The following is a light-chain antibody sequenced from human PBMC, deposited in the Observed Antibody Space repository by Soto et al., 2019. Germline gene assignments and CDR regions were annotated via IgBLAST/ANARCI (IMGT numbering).Light chain of an antibody. V-gene: IGKV3-11*01. CDR1: QSVSSY. CDR3: QQRSDWPIT. Sequence: EIVLTQSPAILSLSPGERATLSCRASQSVSSYLTWYQQKPGQAPSLLIYAASNRATGIPARFSRSGSGTDFTLTISSLEPEDSAVYYCQQRSDWPITSGGGTKVEIK. J-gene: IGKJ4*01. CDR2: AAS.